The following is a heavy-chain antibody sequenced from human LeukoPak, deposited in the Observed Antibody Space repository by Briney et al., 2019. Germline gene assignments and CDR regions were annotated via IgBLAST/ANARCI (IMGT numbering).Heavy chain of an antibody. D-gene: IGHD4-11*01. CDR3: ARGPQYVSGWFAP. CDR2: INPNSGGT. V-gene: IGHV1-2*02. CDR1: GYSFTGYY. J-gene: IGHJ5*02. Sequence: ASVKVSCKASGYSFTGYYMHWVRQAPGQGLEWMGWINPNSGGTNYAQKFQGRVTMTRDTSISTAYMELSRLRSDDTAVYYCARGPQYVSGWFAPWGQGTLVTVSS.